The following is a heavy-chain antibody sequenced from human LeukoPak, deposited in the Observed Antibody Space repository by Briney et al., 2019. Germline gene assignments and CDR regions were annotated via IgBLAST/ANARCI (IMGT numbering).Heavy chain of an antibody. CDR1: GFTFSSYA. CDR2: ISYDGSNK. CDR3: ARPRRRGGDSPGLYAFDI. Sequence: GRSLRLSCAASGFTFSSYAMHWVRQAPGKGLEWVAVISYDGSNKYYADSVKGRFTISRDNSKNTLYLQMNSLRAEDTAVYYCARPRRRGGDSPGLYAFDIWGQGTMVTVSS. V-gene: IGHV3-30-3*01. J-gene: IGHJ3*02. D-gene: IGHD3-16*01.